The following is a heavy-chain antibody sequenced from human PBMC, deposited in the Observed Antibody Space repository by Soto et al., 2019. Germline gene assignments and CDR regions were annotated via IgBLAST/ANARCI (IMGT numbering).Heavy chain of an antibody. D-gene: IGHD1-7*01. CDR1: GFTFSSYD. CDR2: IGTAGDT. Sequence: GGSLRLSCAASGFTFSSYDMHWVRQATGKGLEWVSAIGTAGDTYYPGSVKGRFTISRENAKNSLYLQMNSLRAEDTAVYYCARGNNWNYALSFDYWGQGTLVTVSS. CDR3: ARGNNWNYALSFDY. J-gene: IGHJ4*02. V-gene: IGHV3-13*01.